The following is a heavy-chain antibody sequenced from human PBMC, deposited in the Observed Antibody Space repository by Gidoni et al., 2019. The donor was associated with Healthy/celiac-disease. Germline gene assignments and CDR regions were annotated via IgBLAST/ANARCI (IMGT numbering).Heavy chain of an antibody. CDR3: ANREYYDSSGYDYY. Sequence: EVQLLESGGGLVQPGGSLRLSCAASGCPFSSYAMSWVRQAPGKGLEWVSSISGSGGSTYYADSVKGRFTISRDNSKNTLYLQMNSLRAEDTAVYYCANREYYDSSGYDYYWGQGTLVTVSS. CDR2: ISGSGGST. D-gene: IGHD3-22*01. V-gene: IGHV3-23*01. J-gene: IGHJ4*02. CDR1: GCPFSSYA.